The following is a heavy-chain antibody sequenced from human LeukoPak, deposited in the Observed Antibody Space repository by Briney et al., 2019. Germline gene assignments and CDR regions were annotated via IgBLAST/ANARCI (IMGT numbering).Heavy chain of an antibody. CDR3: ANLVTIPSAEYFQH. Sequence: GGSLRLSCAASGFTFSSYGMHWVRQAPGKGLEWVSAISGSGGSTYYADSVKGRFTISRDNSKNTLYLQMNSLRAEDTAVYYCANLVTIPSAEYFQHWGQGTLVTVSS. CDR2: ISGSGGST. J-gene: IGHJ1*01. D-gene: IGHD3-3*01. V-gene: IGHV3-23*01. CDR1: GFTFSSYG.